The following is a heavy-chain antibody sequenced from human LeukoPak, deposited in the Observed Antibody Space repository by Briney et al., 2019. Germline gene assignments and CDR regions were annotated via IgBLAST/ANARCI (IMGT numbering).Heavy chain of an antibody. Sequence: PGRSLRLSCAASGFTFSSYTMYWVRQAPGKGLEWVAIISYDGSNRNFADSVKGRFTISRDNSKNTMYLQMNSLRAEDTAVYYCAKGGNYGHFDYWGQGILVTVSS. V-gene: IGHV3-30*04. D-gene: IGHD1-7*01. J-gene: IGHJ4*02. CDR3: AKGGNYGHFDY. CDR2: ISYDGSNR. CDR1: GFTFSSYT.